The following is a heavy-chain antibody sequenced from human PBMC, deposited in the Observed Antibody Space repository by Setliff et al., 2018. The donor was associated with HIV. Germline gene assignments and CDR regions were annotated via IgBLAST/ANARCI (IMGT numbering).Heavy chain of an antibody. V-gene: IGHV3-49*04. Sequence: PGGSLRLSCTASGFTFGDYAMSWVRQAPGKGLEWVGFIRSKAYGGTTEYAASVKGRFTISRDDSKSIAYLQMNRLKTEDTAVYYCTRGMDWTPLYFDYWGQGTLVTVSS. CDR2: IRSKAYGGTT. CDR1: GFTFGDYA. D-gene: IGHD2-2*03. J-gene: IGHJ4*02. CDR3: TRGMDWTPLYFDY.